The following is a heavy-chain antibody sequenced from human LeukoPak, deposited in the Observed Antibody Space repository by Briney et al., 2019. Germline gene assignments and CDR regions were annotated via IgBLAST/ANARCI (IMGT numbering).Heavy chain of an antibody. CDR2: INHSGST. J-gene: IGHJ4*02. D-gene: IGHD3-10*01. CDR3: ARGGMVRGVIRWELLLRTFGY. CDR1: GYAISSGYF. Sequence: PSETLSLTCSVSGYAISSGYFWGWIRQPPGKGLEWIGEINHSGSTNYNPSLKSRVTISVDTSKNQFSLKLSSVTAADTAVYYCARGGMVRGVIRWELLLRTFGYWGQGTLVTVSS. V-gene: IGHV4-38-2*02.